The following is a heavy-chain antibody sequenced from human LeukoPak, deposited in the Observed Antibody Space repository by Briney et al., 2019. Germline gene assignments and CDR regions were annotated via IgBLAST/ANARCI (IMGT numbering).Heavy chain of an antibody. J-gene: IGHJ5*02. V-gene: IGHV1-69*06. CDR1: GGTFSNYA. CDR3: ARVVTPRYCSTTSCYWKGWFDP. D-gene: IGHD2-2*01. Sequence: SVKVSCKASGGTFSNYAISWVRQAPGQGLEWMGGIIPFFGTANYAQKFQGRVTITADKSTSTAYMELSSLRSEDTAMYYCARVVTPRYCSTTSCYWKGWFDPWGQGTLVTVSS. CDR2: IIPFFGTA.